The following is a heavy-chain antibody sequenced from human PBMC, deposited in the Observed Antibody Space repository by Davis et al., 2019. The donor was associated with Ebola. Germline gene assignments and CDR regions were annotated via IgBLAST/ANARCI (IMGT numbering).Heavy chain of an antibody. D-gene: IGHD1-1*01. J-gene: IGHJ5*02. CDR3: AGDPNWESGS. CDR2: INGAAWST. CDR1: GFSFSNYA. V-gene: IGHV3-23*01. Sequence: PGGSLRLSCVASGFSFSNYAMNWVRQAPGRGPEWVANINGAAWSTSCADSVKGRFTISRDNSKNMLYLQMDSLRIEDTAQYFCAGDPNWESGSWGQGTPVSVSS.